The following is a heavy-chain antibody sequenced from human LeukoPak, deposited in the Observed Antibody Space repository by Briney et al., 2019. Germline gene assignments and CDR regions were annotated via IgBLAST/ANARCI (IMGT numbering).Heavy chain of an antibody. J-gene: IGHJ6*02. Sequence: GASVKVSCKASGYTFTSYDINWVRQATGQGLEWMGWMNPNSGNTGYVQKFQGRVTMTRNTSISTAYMELSSLRSEDTAVYYCIVAGNLDMDVWGQGTTVTVSS. CDR1: GYTFTSYD. V-gene: IGHV1-8*01. D-gene: IGHD6-19*01. CDR3: IVAGNLDMDV. CDR2: MNPNSGNT.